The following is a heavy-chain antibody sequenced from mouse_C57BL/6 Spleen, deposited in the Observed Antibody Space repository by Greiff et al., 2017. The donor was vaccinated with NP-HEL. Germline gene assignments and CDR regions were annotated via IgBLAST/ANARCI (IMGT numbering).Heavy chain of an antibody. CDR2: ITPSTGGT. Sequence: EVQLQQSGPELVKPGASVKISCKASGYSFTGYYMNWVKQSPEKSLEWIGEITPSTGGTTYNQKFKAKATLTVDKSSSTAYMQLKSLTSEDSAVYYCARAYYHYAMDYWGQGTSVTVSS. J-gene: IGHJ4*01. V-gene: IGHV1-42*01. CDR1: GYSFTGYY. D-gene: IGHD2-10*01. CDR3: ARAYYHYAMDY.